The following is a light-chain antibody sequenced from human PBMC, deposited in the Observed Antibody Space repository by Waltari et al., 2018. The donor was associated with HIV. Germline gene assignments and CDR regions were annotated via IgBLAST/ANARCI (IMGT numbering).Light chain of an antibody. V-gene: IGLV1-40*01. J-gene: IGLJ3*02. CDR2: GNS. Sequence: QSVLTPPPSVSAAPGQRVTISSTGSSSNIRAGSAVHLYQQLPGTAPKLHIYGNSNRPSGVPDRFSGSKSGTSASLAITGLQAEDEADYYCQSYDSSLSGPWVFGGGTKLTVL. CDR3: QSYDSSLSGPWV. CDR1: SSNIRAGSA.